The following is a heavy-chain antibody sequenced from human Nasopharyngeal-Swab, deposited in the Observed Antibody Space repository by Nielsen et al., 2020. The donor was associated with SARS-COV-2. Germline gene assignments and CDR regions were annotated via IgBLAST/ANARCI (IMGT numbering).Heavy chain of an antibody. CDR2: IKSKVDGGRT. CDR1: GFTFNDVG. Sequence: GGSLRLSCVASGFTFNDVGMHWVRQAPGKGLEWVGRIKSKVDGGRTDYAAPVKDRFIISRDDSKNMLYVQMNSLRTEDTAVYYCSTNKYRSGDDRWGQGTLVTVPS. D-gene: IGHD3-3*01. CDR3: STNKYRSGDDR. V-gene: IGHV3-15*01. J-gene: IGHJ5*02.